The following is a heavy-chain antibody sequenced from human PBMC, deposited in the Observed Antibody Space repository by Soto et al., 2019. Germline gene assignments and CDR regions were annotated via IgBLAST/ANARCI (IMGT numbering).Heavy chain of an antibody. J-gene: IGHJ5*02. CDR3: ARGVGGYDILTGYLPNWFDP. V-gene: IGHV4-30-4*01. D-gene: IGHD3-9*01. CDR1: GGSISSGDYY. CDR2: LYYSGST. Sequence: QVQLQESGPGLVKPSQTLSLTCTVSGGSISSGDYYWSWIRQPPGKGLGWIGFLYYSGSTYYNPSHKSRFTISVDTSKNQSSQELSSVTAADTAVYYCARGVGGYDILTGYLPNWFDPSGQGTLVTVSS.